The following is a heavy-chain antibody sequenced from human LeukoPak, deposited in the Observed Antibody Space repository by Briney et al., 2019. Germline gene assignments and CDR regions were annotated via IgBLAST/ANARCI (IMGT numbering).Heavy chain of an antibody. V-gene: IGHV1-69*04. CDR3: ARDWGTVTTRRQFYYYGMDV. Sequence: SVKVSCKGSGGTFSSYAICWVRQAPGQGLEWMGRIIPILGIANYAQKFQGRVTITADKSTSTAYMELSSLRSEDTAVYYCARDWGTVTTRRQFYYYGMDVWGQGTTVTVSS. J-gene: IGHJ6*02. D-gene: IGHD4-17*01. CDR2: IIPILGIA. CDR1: GGTFSSYA.